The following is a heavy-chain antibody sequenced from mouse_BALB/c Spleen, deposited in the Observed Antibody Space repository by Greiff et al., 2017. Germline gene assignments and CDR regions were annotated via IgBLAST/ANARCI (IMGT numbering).Heavy chain of an antibody. V-gene: IGHV5-6-4*01. CDR2: ISSGGSYT. CDR3: TRGYYRYDGPWFAY. D-gene: IGHD2-14*01. CDR1: GFTFSSYT. J-gene: IGHJ3*01. Sequence: EVQRVESGGGLVKPGGSLKLSCAASGFTFSSYTMSWVRQTPEKRLEWVATISSGGSYTYYPDSVKGRFTISRDNAKNTLYLQMSSLKSEDTAMYYCTRGYYRYDGPWFAYWGQGTLVTVSA.